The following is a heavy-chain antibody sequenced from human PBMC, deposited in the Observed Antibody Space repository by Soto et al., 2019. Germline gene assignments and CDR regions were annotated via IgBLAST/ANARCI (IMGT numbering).Heavy chain of an antibody. J-gene: IGHJ4*02. V-gene: IGHV3-23*01. D-gene: IGHD3-22*01. CDR1: GFTFSSYA. CDR2: ISGSGGST. Sequence: GGSLRLSCAASGFTFSSYAMSWVRQAPGKGLEWVSVISGSGGSTYYADSVKGRFTISRDNSKNTLYLQMNSLRAEDTAVYYCAKGRYDSSGYCAFDYWGQGTLVTVSS. CDR3: AKGRYDSSGYCAFDY.